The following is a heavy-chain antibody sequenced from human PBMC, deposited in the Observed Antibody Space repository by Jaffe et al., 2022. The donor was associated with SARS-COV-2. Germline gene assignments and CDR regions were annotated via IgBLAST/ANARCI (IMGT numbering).Heavy chain of an antibody. CDR2: ISSSGSTI. V-gene: IGHV3-11*01. J-gene: IGHJ6*02. CDR3: AREALTGSPTPYYYYYGMDV. CDR1: GFTFSDYY. D-gene: IGHD1-20*01. Sequence: QVQLVESGGGLVKPGGSLRLSCAASGFTFSDYYMSWIRQAPGKGLEWVSYISSSGSTIYYADSVKGRFTISRDNAKNSLYLQMNSLRAEDTAVYYCAREALTGSPTPYYYYYGMDVWGQGTTVTVSS.